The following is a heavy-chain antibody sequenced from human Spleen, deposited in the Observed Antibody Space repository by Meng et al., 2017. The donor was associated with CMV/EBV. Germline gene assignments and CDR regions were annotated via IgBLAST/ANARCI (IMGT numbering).Heavy chain of an antibody. V-gene: IGHV4-61*01. CDR2: IYYSGST. CDR3: AREGSTYYEIDY. J-gene: IGHJ4*02. D-gene: IGHD3-22*01. CDR1: GGSISSVHYY. Sequence: GSLRLSCTVSGGSISSVHYYLKWIRQPPGKGLEWIGYIYYSGSTNYNPSLKSRVTISVDTSKNQFSLKLSSVTAADTAVYYCAREGSTYYEIDYWGQGTLVTVSS.